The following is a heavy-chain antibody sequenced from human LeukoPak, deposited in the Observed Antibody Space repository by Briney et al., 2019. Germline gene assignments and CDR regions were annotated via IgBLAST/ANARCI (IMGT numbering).Heavy chain of an antibody. CDR2: ISWNSGSI. J-gene: IGHJ4*02. CDR1: GFTFDDYA. CDR3: ARGYCSSTSCYNFDY. V-gene: IGHV3-9*01. Sequence: PGGSLRLSCAASGFTFDDYAMHWVRQAPGKGLEWVSGISWNSGSIGYADSVKGRFTISRDNAKNSLYLQMNSLRAEDTAVYYCARGYCSSTSCYNFDYWGQGTLVTVSS. D-gene: IGHD2-2*01.